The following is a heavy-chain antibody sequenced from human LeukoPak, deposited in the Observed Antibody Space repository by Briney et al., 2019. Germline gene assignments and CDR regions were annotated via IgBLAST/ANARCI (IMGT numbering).Heavy chain of an antibody. Sequence: PGGSLRLSCAASGLTFSSYGMHWVRQAPGKGLEWVAVISYDGSNKNYADSVKGRFTISRDNSKNTLYLQMNSLRAEDTAVYYCAKEITYQLERRFVPLYSWGQGTLVTVSS. CDR3: AKEITYQLERRFVPLYS. V-gene: IGHV3-30*18. CDR2: ISYDGSNK. J-gene: IGHJ4*02. CDR1: GLTFSSYG. D-gene: IGHD1-1*01.